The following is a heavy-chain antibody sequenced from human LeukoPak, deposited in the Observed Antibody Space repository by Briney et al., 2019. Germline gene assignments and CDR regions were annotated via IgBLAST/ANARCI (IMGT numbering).Heavy chain of an antibody. Sequence: GGSLRLSCAASGFTFSSYWMSWVRQAPGKGLEWVANINQDGSAKDYGGSVKGRVTISRDNAKNSLYRQMNSLRAEDTAVYFCASAPNENYFDFWGQGTLVTVSS. J-gene: IGHJ4*02. CDR1: GFTFSSYW. V-gene: IGHV3-7*01. CDR3: ASAPNENYFDF. CDR2: INQDGSAK.